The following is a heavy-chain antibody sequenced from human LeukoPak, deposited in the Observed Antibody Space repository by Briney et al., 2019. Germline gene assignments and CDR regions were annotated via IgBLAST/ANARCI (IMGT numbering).Heavy chain of an antibody. CDR3: AKGFGRGSSEVDN. Sequence: SGGSLRLSCAASGFSFSNYGMHWVRQAPGKGLEWVALIYHDGSNKYYADAVKGRFTISRDNSKNTLYVQMNSLRAEDTAVYYCAKGFGRGSSEVDNWGQGTLVIVSS. J-gene: IGHJ4*01. CDR1: GFSFSNYG. V-gene: IGHV3-33*06. CDR2: IYHDGSNK. D-gene: IGHD3-16*01.